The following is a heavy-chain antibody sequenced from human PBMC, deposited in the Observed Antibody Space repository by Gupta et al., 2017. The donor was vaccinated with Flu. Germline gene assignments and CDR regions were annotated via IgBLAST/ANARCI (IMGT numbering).Heavy chain of an antibody. CDR1: GFTFSSYA. CDR3: AKGGDYVWGSYRSPFDY. Sequence: EVQLLESGGGLVQPGGSLRLSCAASGFTFSSYAMSWVRQAPGKGLEWVSAIGGSGGSTYYADSVKGRFTIYRDNSKNTLYLQMNSLRAEDTAVYYCAKGGDYVWGSYRSPFDYWGQGTLVTVSS. D-gene: IGHD3-16*02. V-gene: IGHV3-23*01. CDR2: IGGSGGST. J-gene: IGHJ4*02.